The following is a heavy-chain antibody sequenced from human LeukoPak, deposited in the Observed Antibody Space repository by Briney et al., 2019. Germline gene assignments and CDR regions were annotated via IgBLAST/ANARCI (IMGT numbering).Heavy chain of an antibody. V-gene: IGHV4-34*01. Sequence: SETLSLTCAVYGGSFSGYYWSWIRQPPGKGLEWIGEINHSGSTNYNPSLKSRVTISVDTSKNQFSLKLSSVTAADTAVYYCASLWFGAYYYGMDVWGQGTTVTVSS. CDR2: INHSGST. D-gene: IGHD3-10*01. J-gene: IGHJ6*02. CDR3: ASLWFGAYYYGMDV. CDR1: GGSFSGYY.